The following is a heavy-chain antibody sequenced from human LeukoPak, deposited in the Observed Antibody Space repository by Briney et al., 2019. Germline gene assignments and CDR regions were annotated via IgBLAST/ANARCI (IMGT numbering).Heavy chain of an antibody. Sequence: SETLSLTCAVSGASISGSGYYLGWIRQPPGKGLEWIGNIYYTGSTYYNVSLQSRVTISIGMSKNQFSLRLSSVTAADTAMYYCVKSGGYGLIDYWGQGTLVTVSS. CDR3: VKSGGYGLIDY. CDR1: GASISGSGYY. V-gene: IGHV4-39*01. CDR2: IYYTGST. J-gene: IGHJ4*02. D-gene: IGHD6-19*01.